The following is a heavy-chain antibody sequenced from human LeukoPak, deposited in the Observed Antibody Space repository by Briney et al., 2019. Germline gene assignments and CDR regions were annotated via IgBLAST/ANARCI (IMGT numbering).Heavy chain of an antibody. V-gene: IGHV4-59*08. J-gene: IGHJ6*04. CDR3: ARQGYSYGYYYYYGMDV. Sequence: SETLSLTCTVSGGSISSYYWSWIRQPPGKGLEWIGYIYYSGSTNYNPSLKSRVTISVDTSKNQFSLKLSSVTAADTAVYYCARQGYSYGYYYYYGMDVWGKGTTVTVSS. D-gene: IGHD5-18*01. CDR2: IYYSGST. CDR1: GGSISSYY.